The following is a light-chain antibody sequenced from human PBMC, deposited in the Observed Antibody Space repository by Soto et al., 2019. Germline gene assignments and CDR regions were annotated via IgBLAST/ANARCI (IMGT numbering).Light chain of an antibody. CDR3: SSFTSTGTLGV. CDR2: DVS. J-gene: IGLJ1*01. V-gene: IGLV2-14*01. CDR1: RSDVGGYNY. Sequence: QSVLTQPASVSGSPGQSITISCTGTRSDVGGYNYVSWYQQHPGKAPKLMIYDVSNRPSGVSNRFYGSKSGNTAALTTSGLQGGDEAVFYCSSFTSTGTLGVFGIGTKVPAL.